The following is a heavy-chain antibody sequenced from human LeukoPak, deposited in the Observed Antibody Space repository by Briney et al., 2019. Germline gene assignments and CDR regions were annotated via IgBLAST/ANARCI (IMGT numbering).Heavy chain of an antibody. J-gene: IGHJ4*02. CDR3: ARIDFWSGTFADY. CDR1: GFTFSRYW. V-gene: IGHV3-7*01. CDR2: INQDGSEK. Sequence: GGSLRLSCAASGFTFSRYWMTWVRLAPGKGLEWVANINQDGSEKYYVDSVKGRFTISRDNAKNSLYLQMNSLRAEDTAVYYCARIDFWSGTFADYWGRGTLVTVSS. D-gene: IGHD3-3*01.